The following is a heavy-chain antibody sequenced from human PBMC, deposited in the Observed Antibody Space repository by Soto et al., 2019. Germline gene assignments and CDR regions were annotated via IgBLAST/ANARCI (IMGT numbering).Heavy chain of an antibody. CDR1: GGSISSYY. CDR3: ARVRWTVAGPGHFDY. V-gene: IGHV4-59*01. D-gene: IGHD6-19*01. Sequence: QVQLQESGPGLVKPSETLSLTCTVSGGSISSYYWSWIRQPPGKGLEWIGYIYYSGSTNYNPSLKSRVTISVDTSKNQFSLELSSVTAADTAVYYCARVRWTVAGPGHFDYWGQGTLVTVSS. J-gene: IGHJ4*02. CDR2: IYYSGST.